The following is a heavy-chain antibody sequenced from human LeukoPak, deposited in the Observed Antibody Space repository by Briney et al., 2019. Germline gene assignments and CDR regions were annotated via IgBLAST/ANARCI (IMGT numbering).Heavy chain of an antibody. CDR1: GFTFSIYT. D-gene: IGHD7-27*01. CDR3: ARVWAWGSGNYFDN. CDR2: IRGDAGST. J-gene: IGHJ4*02. Sequence: GGSLRLSCAASGFTFSIYTMTWVRQAPGKGLEWVSAIRGDAGSTGYADSVKGRFTISRDNAKNSLYLQMNSLRVEDTALYYCARVWAWGSGNYFDNWGQGTLVTVSS. V-gene: IGHV3-20*04.